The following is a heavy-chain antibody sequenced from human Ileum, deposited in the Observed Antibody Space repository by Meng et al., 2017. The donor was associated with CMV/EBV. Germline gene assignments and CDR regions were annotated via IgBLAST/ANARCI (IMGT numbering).Heavy chain of an antibody. J-gene: IGHJ6*02. D-gene: IGHD3-3*01. CDR3: AKSYYDFWSGYLGEGYYGMDV. V-gene: IGHV3-74*01. Sequence: GGSLRLSCAASGFSFNTYWMHWVRQVPGKGLVWVSRIDSDGSRINYAESVEGRFTISRDNAKNTLYLQMNSLRAEDTAVYYCAKSYYDFWSGYLGEGYYGMDVWGQGTTVTVSS. CDR2: IDSDGSRI. CDR1: GFSFNTYW.